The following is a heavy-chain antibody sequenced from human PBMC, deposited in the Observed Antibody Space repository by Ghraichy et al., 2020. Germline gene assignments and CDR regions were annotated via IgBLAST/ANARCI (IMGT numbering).Heavy chain of an antibody. J-gene: IGHJ6*03. Sequence: SQTLSLTCTVSGGSISSYYWSWIRQPPGKGLEWIGYIYYSGSTNYNPSLKSRVTISVDTSKNQFSLKLSSVTAADPAVYYCARRQADYYYYYMDVWGKGTTVTVSS. CDR3: ARRQADYYYYYMDV. CDR1: GGSISSYY. CDR2: IYYSGST. D-gene: IGHD6-25*01. V-gene: IGHV4-59*08.